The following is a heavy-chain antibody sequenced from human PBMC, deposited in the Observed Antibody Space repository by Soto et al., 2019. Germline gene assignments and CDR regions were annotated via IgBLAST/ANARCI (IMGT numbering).Heavy chain of an antibody. CDR3: ARGYCSSTSCSGDCFDP. CDR2: IYYSGST. V-gene: IGHV4-30-4*01. Sequence: SGTLSLTCTVSGGSISSGDYYWSWIRQPPGKGLEWIGYIYYSGSTYYNPSLKSRVTISVDTSKNQFSLKLSSVTAADTAVYYCARGYCSSTSCSGDCFDPWGQGTLVTVSS. J-gene: IGHJ5*02. D-gene: IGHD2-2*01. CDR1: GGSISSGDYY.